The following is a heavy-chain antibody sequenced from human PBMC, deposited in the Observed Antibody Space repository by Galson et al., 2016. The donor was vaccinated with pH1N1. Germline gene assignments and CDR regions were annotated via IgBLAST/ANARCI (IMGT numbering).Heavy chain of an antibody. D-gene: IGHD5-24*01. J-gene: IGHJ4*02. CDR3: ASHSLRDGYNLYYLDY. CDR1: GGTFSFYS. Sequence: SVKVSCKASGGTFSFYSFSWLRQAPGQGLEWMGGIIPIFGTPNYAQKFQGRVAITADESSSTAYMELSSLRSEDTAVYYCASHSLRDGYNLYYLDYWGQGTLVTVSS. CDR2: IIPIFGTP. V-gene: IGHV1-69*13.